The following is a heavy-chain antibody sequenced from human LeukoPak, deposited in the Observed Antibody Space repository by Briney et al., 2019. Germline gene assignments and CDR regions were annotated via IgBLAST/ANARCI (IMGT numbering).Heavy chain of an antibody. J-gene: IGHJ4*02. CDR3: ARAYDFWSGDHFDY. CDR1: GFTFSSYA. Sequence: GGSLRLSCAASGFTFSSYAMSWVRQAPGKGLEWVAAISGSGGSTYYADSVKGRFTISRDNAKNSLYLQMNSLRDEDTAVYYCARAYDFWSGDHFDYWGQGTLVTVSS. CDR2: ISGSGGST. D-gene: IGHD3-3*01. V-gene: IGHV3-23*01.